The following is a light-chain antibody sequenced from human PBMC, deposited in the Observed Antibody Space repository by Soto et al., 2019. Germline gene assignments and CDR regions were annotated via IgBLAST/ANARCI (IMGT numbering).Light chain of an antibody. CDR3: QQSYSTPWT. CDR1: QSITTY. V-gene: IGKV1-39*01. Sequence: DIQMTQSPSSLSAAVGDRVTITCRASQSITTYLNWYQQKPGKAPKLLIYAASRLESGVPSTLRGSGSGTNFTLTISSLQPEDFSNYYCQQSYSTPWTFGQGTKVEIK. CDR2: AAS. J-gene: IGKJ1*01.